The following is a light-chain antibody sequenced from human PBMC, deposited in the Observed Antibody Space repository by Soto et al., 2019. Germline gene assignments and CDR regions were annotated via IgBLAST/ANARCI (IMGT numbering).Light chain of an antibody. CDR2: GAF. Sequence: EIVLTQTPGTLSLSPGERATFSCRASQSVSSNYLAWYQQKPGQAPRLLIYGAFKRATAIPDRFSGSGSGTDFTLTISRMEPEDFAVYCCQQYGSSPRTFGQGTKVDIK. CDR1: QSVSSNY. V-gene: IGKV3-20*01. CDR3: QQYGSSPRT. J-gene: IGKJ1*01.